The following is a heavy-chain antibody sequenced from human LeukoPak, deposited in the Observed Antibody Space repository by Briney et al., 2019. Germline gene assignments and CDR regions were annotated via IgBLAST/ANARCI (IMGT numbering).Heavy chain of an antibody. D-gene: IGHD6-19*01. CDR2: IYYSGST. Sequence: SETLSLTCTVSGGSISSTTYYWGWIRQPPGKGLEWIGYIYYSGSTYYNPSLKSRVTISVDTSKNQFSLKLSSVTAADTAVYYCARLGIAVAGPGGGYYFDYWGQGTLVTVSS. J-gene: IGHJ4*02. CDR1: GGSISSTTYY. V-gene: IGHV4-39*01. CDR3: ARLGIAVAGPGGGYYFDY.